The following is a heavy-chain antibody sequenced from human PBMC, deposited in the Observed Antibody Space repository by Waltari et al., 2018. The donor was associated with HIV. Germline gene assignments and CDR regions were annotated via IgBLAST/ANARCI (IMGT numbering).Heavy chain of an antibody. CDR3: ARRLRDFPLDWYFDL. CDR1: GFSLSTTGVG. CDR2: IYWDDDK. V-gene: IGHV2-5*02. J-gene: IGHJ2*01. Sequence: QITLKESGPTLVKPTQTLTLTCTFSGFSLSTTGVGVGWTRQPPGKALEWLAIIYWDDDKLYSPSLKSRLTNTKDTSKSQVVLTMTNMDAVDTATYYCARRLRDFPLDWYFDLWGRGTLVTVSS.